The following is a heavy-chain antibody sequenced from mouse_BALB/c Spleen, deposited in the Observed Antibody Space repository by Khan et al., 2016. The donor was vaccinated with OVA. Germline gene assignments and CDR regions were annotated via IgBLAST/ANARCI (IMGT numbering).Heavy chain of an antibody. CDR2: ILPGSGST. CDR3: ARYFYYGNYVAMDY. V-gene: IGHV1-9*01. Sequence: VQLQQSGAELMKPGASVKISCKATGYTFSSYWIEWVKQRPGHGLEWIGEILPGSGSTNYNEKFKGKATFTADTSSNTAYMQLSSLTSEDSAVYYGARYFYYGNYVAMDYWGQGTSVTVSS. CDR1: GYTFSSYW. J-gene: IGHJ4*01. D-gene: IGHD2-1*01.